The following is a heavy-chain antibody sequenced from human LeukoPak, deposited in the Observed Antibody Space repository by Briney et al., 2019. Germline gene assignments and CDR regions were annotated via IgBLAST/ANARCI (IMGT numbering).Heavy chain of an antibody. Sequence: GGSLRLSCAVSGFTFRDAAMTWVRRAPGKGLEWVANIMQDGSEKYYVDSVKGRFTISRDNAKNSLYLQMNSLRAEDTAVYYCARHSAGYTTFFDYWGQGTLVTVSS. V-gene: IGHV3-7*04. J-gene: IGHJ4*02. CDR1: GFTFRDAA. D-gene: IGHD5-24*01. CDR3: ARHSAGYTTFFDY. CDR2: IMQDGSEK.